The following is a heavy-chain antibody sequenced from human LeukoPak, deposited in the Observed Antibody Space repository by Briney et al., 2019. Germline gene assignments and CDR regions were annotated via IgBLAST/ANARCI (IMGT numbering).Heavy chain of an antibody. J-gene: IGHJ4*02. CDR1: GFTFSSYG. CDR3: AKEGQWLASYYFDY. V-gene: IGHV3-30*02. Sequence: GGSLRLSCAASGFTFSSYGMHWVRQAPGKGLEWVAFIRYDGSNKYYADSVKGRFTISRDNSKNTLYLQMNSLRAEDTAVYYCAKEGQWLASYYFDYWGQGTLVTVSS. D-gene: IGHD6-19*01. CDR2: IRYDGSNK.